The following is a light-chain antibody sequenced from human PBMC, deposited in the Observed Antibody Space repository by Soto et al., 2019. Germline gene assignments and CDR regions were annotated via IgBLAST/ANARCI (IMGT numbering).Light chain of an antibody. CDR2: AAS. V-gene: IGKV1-9*01. CDR1: QGISSY. Sequence: DIQLTQSPSFLSASVGDRVTITCRASQGISSYLAWYQQKPGKAPKLLIYAASTLQSGVPSRFSGSGSGTEFTLTISSLQPEDFATYYCQQGTFGQGTKLEIK. J-gene: IGKJ2*01. CDR3: QQGT.